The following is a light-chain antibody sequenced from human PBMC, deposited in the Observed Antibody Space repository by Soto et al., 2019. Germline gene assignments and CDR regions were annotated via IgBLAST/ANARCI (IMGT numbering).Light chain of an antibody. Sequence: QSVLTQPASVSGSPGQSITFSCTGTSNDVGGYNFVSWYQQHPGKAPKLMIYDVSNRPSGVSNRFSGSKSGNTASLTISGLQAEDEADYYCSSCTTSTTVVFGGGTKLTVL. CDR1: SNDVGGYNF. CDR3: SSCTTSTTVV. CDR2: DVS. V-gene: IGLV2-14*03. J-gene: IGLJ2*01.